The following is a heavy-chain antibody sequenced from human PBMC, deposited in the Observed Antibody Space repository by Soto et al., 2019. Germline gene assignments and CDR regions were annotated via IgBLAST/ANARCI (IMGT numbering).Heavy chain of an antibody. CDR2: IYYSGST. CDR3: ARYSSSWPGYYFDY. J-gene: IGHJ4*02. CDR1: GGSVSSGSYY. V-gene: IGHV4-61*01. D-gene: IGHD6-13*01. Sequence: PSETLSLTCTVSGGSVSSGSYYWSWIRQPPGKGLEWIGYIYYSGSTNYNPSLKSRVTISVDTSKNQFSLKLSSVTAADTAVYYCARYSSSWPGYYFDYWGQGTLVTVSS.